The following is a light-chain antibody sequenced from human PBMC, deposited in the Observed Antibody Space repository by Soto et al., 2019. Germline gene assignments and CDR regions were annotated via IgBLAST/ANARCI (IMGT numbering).Light chain of an antibody. J-gene: IGLJ3*02. CDR3: CSYAGSSSWL. CDR2: EGS. CDR1: SSDVGSYNL. Sequence: SALTQPASVSGSPGQSITISCTGTSSDVGSYNLVSWYQHHPGKAPKLMIYEGSKRPSGVSNRFSGSKSGNTASLTISVLQADDEADYYCCSYAGSSSWLFGGGTQLTVL. V-gene: IGLV2-23*01.